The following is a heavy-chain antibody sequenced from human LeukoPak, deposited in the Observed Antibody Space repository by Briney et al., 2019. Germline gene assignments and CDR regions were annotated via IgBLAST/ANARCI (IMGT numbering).Heavy chain of an antibody. CDR3: AGDRRTSGWYAS. D-gene: IGHD6-19*01. CDR1: GFTVSSHY. J-gene: IGHJ5*01. V-gene: IGHV3-53*01. CDR2: VFTTGTT. Sequence: GGSLRLSCVPSGFTVSSHYISWFRQAPGKGLEWVSVVFTTGTTYYADSVKGRFTLSRDTLKNTVYLQMNSLTAEDTALYYCAGDRRTSGWYASWGQGTWSPSPQ.